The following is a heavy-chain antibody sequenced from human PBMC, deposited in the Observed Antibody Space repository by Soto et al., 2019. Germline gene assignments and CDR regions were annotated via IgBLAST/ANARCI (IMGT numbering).Heavy chain of an antibody. D-gene: IGHD3-10*01. CDR1: GFTVSSNY. J-gene: IGHJ6*02. Sequence: PGGSLRLSCAASGFTVSSNYMSWVRQAPGKGLEWVSVTHSGGSTDYADSVKGRFTISRDNSKNTLYLQMNSLRAEDTAVCYFARDFVVRGVTSNYYYYGMDVWGQGTTVTVSS. V-gene: IGHV3-66*01. CDR3: ARDFVVRGVTSNYYYYGMDV. CDR2: THSGGST.